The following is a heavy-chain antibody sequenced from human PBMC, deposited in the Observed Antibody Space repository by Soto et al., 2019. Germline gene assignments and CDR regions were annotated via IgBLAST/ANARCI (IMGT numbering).Heavy chain of an antibody. J-gene: IGHJ4*02. CDR3: AIDQAGVAAAPEY. D-gene: IGHD6-13*01. CDR2: ISYDGNNK. CDR1: GFTFSSYA. Sequence: PGGSLRLSCAASGFTFSSYAMHWVRQAPGKGLQWVAVISYDGNNKYYADSVKGRFTISRDNSKNTLYLQMNSLRAEDTAVYYCAIDQAGVAAAPEYWGQGSLVTVSS. V-gene: IGHV3-30*03.